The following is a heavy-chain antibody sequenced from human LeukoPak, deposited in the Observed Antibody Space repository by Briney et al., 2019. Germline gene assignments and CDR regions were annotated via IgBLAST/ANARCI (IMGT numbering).Heavy chain of an antibody. D-gene: IGHD6-13*01. CDR1: GFTFSSYS. Sequence: PGGSLRLSCAASGFTFSSYSMNWVRQAPGKGLEWVPYIRSSGSTIYYADSVKGRFTISRDNAKNSLYLQMNSLRAEDTAVYYCALAAAGTAYYYYYYGMDVWGQGTTVTVSS. CDR2: IRSSGSTI. V-gene: IGHV3-48*04. CDR3: ALAAAGTAYYYYYYGMDV. J-gene: IGHJ6*02.